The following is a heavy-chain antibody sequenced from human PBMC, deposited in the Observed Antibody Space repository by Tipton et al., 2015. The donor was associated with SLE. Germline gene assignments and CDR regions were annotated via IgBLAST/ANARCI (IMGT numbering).Heavy chain of an antibody. CDR3: ARGWTEVGATPSPYVY. V-gene: IGHV1-69*01. Sequence: QVQLVQSGAEVKKPGSSVKVSCKASGGTFSSYTINWVRQAPGQGLEWMGGIIPIFGTANYAQKFQDRVTITTDESTSTAYMELSSLRSEDTAVYYGARGWTEVGATPSPYVYWGQGTLVTVSS. CDR1: GGTFSSYT. J-gene: IGHJ4*02. CDR2: IIPIFGTA. D-gene: IGHD1-26*01.